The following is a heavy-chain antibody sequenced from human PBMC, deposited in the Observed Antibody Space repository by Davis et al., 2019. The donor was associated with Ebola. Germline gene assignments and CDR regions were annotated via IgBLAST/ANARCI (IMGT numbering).Heavy chain of an antibody. J-gene: IGHJ4*02. CDR2: INGDGSTT. CDR3: ARGIGED. CDR1: GFTFSDYW. Sequence: GESLKISCEASGFTFSDYWMHWVRQAPGKGLVWVSRINGDGSTTNYADFVKGRFTISRDNAKNTLYLQMNSLRAEDTAVYYCARGIGEDWGQGTLVTVSS. V-gene: IGHV3-74*01. D-gene: IGHD2-21*01.